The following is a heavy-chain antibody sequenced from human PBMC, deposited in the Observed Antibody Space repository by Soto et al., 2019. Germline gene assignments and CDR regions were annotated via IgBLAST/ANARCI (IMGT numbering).Heavy chain of an antibody. CDR1: GFNFPTFW. D-gene: IGHD1-26*01. Sequence: LGESLKISCKHSGFNFPTFWIAWVRQMPGKGLEWMGTIYPDDSDTRYSPSFQGRITISRDNSKSTLSLQLNSLTVEDTAVYFCAREVVAAGANIYNFGLDVWGQGTTVTVSS. J-gene: IGHJ6*02. CDR3: AREVVAAGANIYNFGLDV. V-gene: IGHV5-51*01. CDR2: IYPDDSDT.